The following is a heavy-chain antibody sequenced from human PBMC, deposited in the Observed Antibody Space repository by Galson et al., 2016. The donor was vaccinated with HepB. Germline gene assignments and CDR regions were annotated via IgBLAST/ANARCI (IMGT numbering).Heavy chain of an antibody. J-gene: IGHJ1*01. CDR2: ISWNSGRI. Sequence: SLRLSCATSGFTFNDYAMHWVRQAPGKGLEWVPGISWNSGRIDYADSVKGRFTVSRDNAKNSLYLQINSLRAEDTALYYCAKATSGSAYGSRYFQHWGQGTLVTVSS. CDR3: AKATSGSAYGSRYFQH. D-gene: IGHD3-10*01. V-gene: IGHV3-9*01. CDR1: GFTFNDYA.